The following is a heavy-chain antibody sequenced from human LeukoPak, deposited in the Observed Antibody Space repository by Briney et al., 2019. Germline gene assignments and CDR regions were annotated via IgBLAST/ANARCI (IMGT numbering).Heavy chain of an antibody. CDR2: IYSGGST. Sequence: GGSLRLSCAASGFTVSSNYMSWVRQAPGKGLEWVSVIYSGGSTYYADSVKGRFTISRDNSKNTLYLQMNSLRAEDTAVYYCARVRAPYYYDSSGYYEHWGQGTLVTVSS. V-gene: IGHV3-53*01. CDR1: GFTVSSNY. J-gene: IGHJ1*01. CDR3: ARVRAPYYYDSSGYYEH. D-gene: IGHD3-22*01.